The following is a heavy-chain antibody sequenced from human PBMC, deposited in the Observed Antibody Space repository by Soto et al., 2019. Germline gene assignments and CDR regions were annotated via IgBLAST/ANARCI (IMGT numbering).Heavy chain of an antibody. V-gene: IGHV1-2*02. CDR3: ARVTRKAGNWLDP. CDR2: INPKSRGT. J-gene: IGHJ5*02. D-gene: IGHD6-25*01. CDR1: GYTFTDYF. Sequence: GASVKVSCKASGYTFTDYFIHWVRQAPGQGFEWMGWINPKSRGTTYAQKFQGRVTMTRDTSNTTAYMELRGLRSDDTAVYYCARVTRKAGNWLDPWGQVTLVTVSS.